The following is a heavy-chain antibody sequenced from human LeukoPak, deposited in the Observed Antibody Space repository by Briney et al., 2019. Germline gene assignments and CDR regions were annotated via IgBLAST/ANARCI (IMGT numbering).Heavy chain of an antibody. D-gene: IGHD3-16*01. J-gene: IGHJ5*02. CDR2: TYYRSKWYN. CDR3: ARHDPLGGWPQNWFDP. Sequence: SQTLSLTCAISGDSVSSNSAAWNWIRQSPSRGLEWLGRTYYRSKWYNDYAVSVKSRITINPDTSKNQFSLKLSSVTAADTTVYYCARHDPLGGWPQNWFDPWGQGTLVTVSS. V-gene: IGHV6-1*01. CDR1: GDSVSSNSAA.